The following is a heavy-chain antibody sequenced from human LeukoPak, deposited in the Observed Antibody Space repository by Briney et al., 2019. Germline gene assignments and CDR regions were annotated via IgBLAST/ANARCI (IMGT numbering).Heavy chain of an antibody. CDR1: GGSFSGYY. D-gene: IGHD3-10*01. V-gene: IGHV4-34*01. CDR3: ARRRYYGSGRSLNWFDP. CDR2: INHSGST. J-gene: IGHJ5*02. Sequence: SETLSLTCAVYGGSFSGYYWSWIRQPPGKGLEWIGEINHSGSTNYNPSLKSRVTIPVDTSKNQFSLKLSSVTAADTAVYYCARRRYYGSGRSLNWFDPWGQGTLVTVSS.